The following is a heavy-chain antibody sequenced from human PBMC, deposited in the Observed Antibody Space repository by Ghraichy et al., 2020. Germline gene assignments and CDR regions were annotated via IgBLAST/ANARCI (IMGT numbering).Heavy chain of an antibody. J-gene: IGHJ2*01. CDR1: GGSFSGYY. Sequence: SETLSLTCAVYGGSFSGYYWSWIRQPPGKGLEWIGEINHSGSTNYNPSLKSRVTISVDTSKNQFSLKLSSVTAADTAVYYCARGPIVVVPAAPNDWYFDLWGRGTLVTVSS. D-gene: IGHD2-2*01. CDR3: ARGPIVVVPAAPNDWYFDL. CDR2: INHSGST. V-gene: IGHV4-34*01.